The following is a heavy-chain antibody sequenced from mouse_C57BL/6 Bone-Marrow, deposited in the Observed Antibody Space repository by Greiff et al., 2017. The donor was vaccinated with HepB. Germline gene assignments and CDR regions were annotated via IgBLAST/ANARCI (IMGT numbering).Heavy chain of an antibody. CDR1: GFTFSDYY. CDR2: ISNGGGST. CDR3: AFWDWYFDV. V-gene: IGHV5-12*01. J-gene: IGHJ1*03. Sequence: EVKLMESGGGLVQPGGSLKLSCAASGFTFSDYYMYWVRQTPEKRLEWVAYISNGGGSTYYPDTVKGRFTISRDNAKNTLYLQMSRLKSEDTAMYYCAFWDWYFDVWGTGTTVTVSS. D-gene: IGHD4-1*01.